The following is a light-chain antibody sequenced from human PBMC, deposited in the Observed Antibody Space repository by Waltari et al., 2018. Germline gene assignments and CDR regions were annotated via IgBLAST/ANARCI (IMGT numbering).Light chain of an antibody. CDR1: NSNVGGSS. V-gene: IGLV1-44*01. CDR2: NGD. Sequence: QSVLTQPTSASGTPGQRVTIYCSGSNSNVGGSSLNWYQQLPGTAPKLLIYNGDQRPSGVPDRFSGSKSATSASLAISDLQSEDEADYYCAAWDDRLKGWVFGGGTKVTVL. CDR3: AAWDDRLKGWV. J-gene: IGLJ3*02.